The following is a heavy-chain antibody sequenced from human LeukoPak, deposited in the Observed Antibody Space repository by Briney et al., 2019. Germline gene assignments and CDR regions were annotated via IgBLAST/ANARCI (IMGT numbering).Heavy chain of an antibody. D-gene: IGHD2-21*02. Sequence: VASVKVSCKTSGYTFTGYYLFWVRQAPGQGLEWMGWINPNSGGTNYAQKFQGRVTMTRDTSIRTAYMELSRLTSDDTAVYYCVRLCDWGRLDYWGQGTLVTVSS. V-gene: IGHV1-2*02. CDR1: GYTFTGYY. CDR2: INPNSGGT. J-gene: IGHJ4*02. CDR3: VRLCDWGRLDY.